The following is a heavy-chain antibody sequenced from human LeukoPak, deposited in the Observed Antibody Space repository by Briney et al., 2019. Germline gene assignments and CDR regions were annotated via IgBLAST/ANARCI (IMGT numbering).Heavy chain of an antibody. CDR3: ATSTAPITIFGVVIIDYYYMDV. CDR1: GYTFTSYD. CDR2: MNPNSGNT. D-gene: IGHD3-3*01. V-gene: IGHV1-8*01. Sequence: GASVKVSCKASGYTFTSYDINWVRQATGQGLEWMGWMNPNSGNTGYAQKFQGRVTMTRNTSISTAYMELSSLRSEDTAVYYCATSTAPITIFGVVIIDYYYMDVWGKGTTVTVSS. J-gene: IGHJ6*03.